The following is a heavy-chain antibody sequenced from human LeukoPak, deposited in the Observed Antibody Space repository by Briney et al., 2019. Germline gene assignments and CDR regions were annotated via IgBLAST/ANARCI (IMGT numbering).Heavy chain of an antibody. Sequence: GGSLRLSCAASGFTFRTSGMNWVRQIPGKGLEWVCRIESKTDGGTTDYAAHVKGRFTISRDDSTHPLYLQMNSLQSEDTAVYYGTTYGSGSKFDYWGQGILVTVSS. CDR1: GFTFRTSG. CDR2: IESKTDGGTT. D-gene: IGHD3-10*01. CDR3: TTYGSGSKFDY. J-gene: IGHJ4*02. V-gene: IGHV3-15*04.